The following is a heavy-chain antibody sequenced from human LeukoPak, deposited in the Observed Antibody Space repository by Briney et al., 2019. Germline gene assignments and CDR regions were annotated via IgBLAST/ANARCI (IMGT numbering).Heavy chain of an antibody. CDR3: ARELPPGYCSGGSCYSGSVGNKNWFDP. Sequence: VASVKVSCKVSGYTLTELSMHWVRQAPGKGLEWMGGFDPEDGETIYAQKFQGRVTMTEDTSTDTVYMELSSLRSEGTAVYYCARELPPGYCSGGSCYSGSVGNKNWFDPWGQGTLVTVSS. CDR2: FDPEDGET. V-gene: IGHV1-24*01. J-gene: IGHJ5*02. CDR1: GYTLTELS. D-gene: IGHD2-15*01.